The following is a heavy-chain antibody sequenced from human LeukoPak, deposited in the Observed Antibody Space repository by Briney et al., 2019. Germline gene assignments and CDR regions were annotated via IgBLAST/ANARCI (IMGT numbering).Heavy chain of an antibody. J-gene: IGHJ4*02. Sequence: GGSLRLSCAASGFTFSSYGMHWVRQAPGKGLEWVAVIWYDGSNKYYADSVKGRLTISRDNSKNTLYLQMNSLRAEDTAVYYCARAGDSSGYYSEDYFDYWGQGTLVTVSS. CDR2: IWYDGSNK. CDR1: GFTFSSYG. V-gene: IGHV3-33*01. CDR3: ARAGDSSGYYSEDYFDY. D-gene: IGHD3-22*01.